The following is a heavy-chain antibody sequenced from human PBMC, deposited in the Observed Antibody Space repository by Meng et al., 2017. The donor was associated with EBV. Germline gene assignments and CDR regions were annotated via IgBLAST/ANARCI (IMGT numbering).Heavy chain of an antibody. CDR2: IYYSGST. CDR3: ARHVLFIAAAGTGWFDP. D-gene: IGHD6-13*01. CDR1: GCSISSSSYY. V-gene: IGHV4-39*01. Sequence: QLQLQESGPGLVKPSETLSLTCTVSGCSISSSSYYWGWIRQPPGKGLEWIGSIYYSGSTYYNPSLKSRVTISVDTSKNQFSLKLSSVTAADTAVYYCARHVLFIAAAGTGWFDPWGQGTMVTVSS. J-gene: IGHJ5*02.